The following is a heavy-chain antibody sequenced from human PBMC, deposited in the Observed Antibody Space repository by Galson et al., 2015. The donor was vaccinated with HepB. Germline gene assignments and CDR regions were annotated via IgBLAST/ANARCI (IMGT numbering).Heavy chain of an antibody. Sequence: SVKVSCKVSGYTLTDLSMHWVRQTPGKGLEWMGGFDPEDGETFYAQKFQGRVTMTEDTFTDTAYMELSSLRSEDTAVYYCTTGDYDSSAAGGYYYYGMDVWGQGTTVTVSS. V-gene: IGHV1-24*01. D-gene: IGHD3-22*01. CDR1: GYTLTDLS. CDR2: FDPEDGET. J-gene: IGHJ6*02. CDR3: TTGDYDSSAAGGYYYYGMDV.